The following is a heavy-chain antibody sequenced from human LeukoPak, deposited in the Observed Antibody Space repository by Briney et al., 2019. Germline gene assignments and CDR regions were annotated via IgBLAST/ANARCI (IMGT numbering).Heavy chain of an antibody. D-gene: IGHD6-19*01. CDR2: LKGATGVT. J-gene: IGHJ4*02. CDR3: AIKDGLSGRGYWGY. CDR1: GLTFRTHP. Sequence: GGSLRLSFAASGLTFRTHPMIWGWFPQAPGKGLEWASALKGATGVTHYADTVKGRYALSRDSSDSTLYLQMNSLRVEDTAMYYCAIKDGLSGRGYWGYWGQGTQVAVSS. V-gene: IGHV3-23*01.